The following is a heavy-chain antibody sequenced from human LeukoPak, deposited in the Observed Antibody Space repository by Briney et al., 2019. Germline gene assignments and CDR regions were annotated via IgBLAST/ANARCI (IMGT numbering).Heavy chain of an antibody. Sequence: GGSLRLSCVASGFTFSSYGIHWVRQAPGKGLEWVSAISGSGGSTYYADSVKGRFTISRDNSKNTLYLQMNSLRAEDTAVYYCARGYSSGLHFDYWGQGTLVTVSS. CDR3: ARGYSSGLHFDY. CDR1: GFTFSSYG. J-gene: IGHJ4*02. V-gene: IGHV3-23*01. CDR2: ISGSGGST. D-gene: IGHD6-19*01.